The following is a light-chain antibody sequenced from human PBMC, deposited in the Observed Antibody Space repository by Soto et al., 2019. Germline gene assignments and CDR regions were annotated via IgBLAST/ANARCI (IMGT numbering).Light chain of an antibody. Sequence: DIQMTQSPSHVSASVGYRFSITCRASQDIRSWLAWYQQRPGKAHKILIYTASTLQSGVQSRFSGSGSGTEFTLTITSLQPEDFAAYYCQQLYTYPLTFGGGSKGDI. CDR1: QDIRSW. J-gene: IGKJ4*01. CDR3: QQLYTYPLT. CDR2: TAS. V-gene: IGKV1-12*01.